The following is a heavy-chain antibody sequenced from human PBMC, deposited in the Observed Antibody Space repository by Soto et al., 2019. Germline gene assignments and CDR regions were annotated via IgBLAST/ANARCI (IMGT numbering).Heavy chain of an antibody. V-gene: IGHV3-9*01. CDR2: VSPTGDTV. Sequence: VQVVASGGGLVQPGRSLRLSCAVSGFRFEQYVMHWVRQAPGQGLECVSTVSPTGDTVAYADSVEGRFTVSRDNAKNSLYLQMNSLKGDDTAFDYCLKDAPNGSIDDWGQGTLVTVSS. J-gene: IGHJ4*02. CDR1: GFRFEQYV. CDR3: LKDAPNGSIDD. D-gene: IGHD3-10*01.